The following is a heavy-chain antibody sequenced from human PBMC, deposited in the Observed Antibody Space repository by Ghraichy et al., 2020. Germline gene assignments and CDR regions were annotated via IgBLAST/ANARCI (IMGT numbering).Heavy chain of an antibody. J-gene: IGHJ4*02. CDR2: VLASGSIT. CDR3: AKVAENDY. CDR1: GFTFTDYA. Sequence: GGSLRLSCAASGFTFTDYAMSWVRQAPGKGLEWVSSVLASGSITYYADSVKGRFTISRDNSKNTLYLQMNSLRAEDTAVYYCAKVAENDYWGQGTLVTVSS. V-gene: IGHV3-23*01. D-gene: IGHD1-14*01.